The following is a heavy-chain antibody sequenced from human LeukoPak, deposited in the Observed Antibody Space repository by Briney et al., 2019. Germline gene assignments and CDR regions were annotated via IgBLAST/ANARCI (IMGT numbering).Heavy chain of an antibody. J-gene: IGHJ5*02. D-gene: IGHD3-10*01. CDR1: GYTFTRYA. Sequence: GASVKVSCKASGYTFTRYAMNWVRQAPGQGLEWMGWINPNSGNTGYAQKFQGRGTMTRNTSISTAYMELSSLRSEDTAVYYCARGVRVNWFDPWGQGTLVTVSS. CDR2: INPNSGNT. CDR3: ARGVRVNWFDP. V-gene: IGHV1-8*01.